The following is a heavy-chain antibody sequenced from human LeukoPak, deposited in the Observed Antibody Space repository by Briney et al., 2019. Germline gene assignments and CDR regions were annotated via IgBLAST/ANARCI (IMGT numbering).Heavy chain of an antibody. J-gene: IGHJ3*02. V-gene: IGHV4-59*08. CDR1: GGSFSGYY. CDR2: IYYSGST. Sequence: SETLSLTCAVYGGSFSGYYWSWIRQPPGKGLEWIGYIYYSGSTNYNPSLKSRVTISVDTSKNQFSLKLSSVTAADTAVYYCASVVPADGAFDIWGQGTMVTVSS. D-gene: IGHD6-6*01. CDR3: ASVVPADGAFDI.